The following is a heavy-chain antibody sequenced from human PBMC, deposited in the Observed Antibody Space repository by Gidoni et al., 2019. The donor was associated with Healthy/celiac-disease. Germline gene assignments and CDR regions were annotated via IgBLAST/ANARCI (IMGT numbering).Heavy chain of an antibody. J-gene: IGHJ4*02. CDR3: ARHHKQLVRFDY. V-gene: IGHV4-39*01. CDR2: ST. D-gene: IGHD6-6*01. Sequence: STYYNPSLKSRVTISVDTSKNQFSLKLSSVTAADTAVYYCARHHKQLVRFDYWGQGTLVTVSS.